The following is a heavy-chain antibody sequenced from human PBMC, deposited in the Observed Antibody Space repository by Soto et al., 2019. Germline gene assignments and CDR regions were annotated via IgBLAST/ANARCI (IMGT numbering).Heavy chain of an antibody. CDR3: ARGQLRRYYYYGMDV. D-gene: IGHD1-26*01. J-gene: IGHJ6*02. V-gene: IGHV4-34*01. CDR2: INHSGST. CDR1: GGSFSGYY. Sequence: SETLSLTCAVYGGSFSGYYWRWIRQPPGKGLEWIGEINHSGSTNYNPSLKSRVTISVDTSKNQFSLKLSSVTAADTAVYYCARGQLRRYYYYGMDVWGQGTTVTVSS.